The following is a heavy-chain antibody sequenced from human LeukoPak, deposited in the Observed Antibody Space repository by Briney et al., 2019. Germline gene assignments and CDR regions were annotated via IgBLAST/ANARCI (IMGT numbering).Heavy chain of an antibody. J-gene: IGHJ3*02. V-gene: IGHV3-53*01. CDR2: IYTGGGR. CDR3: ARGKAAEGAFDI. CDR1: GFTVSSYY. D-gene: IGHD6-13*01. Sequence: PGGSLRLSCAASGFTVSSYYMNWVRQAPGKELEWVSVIYTGGGRYYADSVRGRFTISRDNAKNSLYLQMNSLRAEDTALYYCARGKAAEGAFDIWGQGTMVTVSS.